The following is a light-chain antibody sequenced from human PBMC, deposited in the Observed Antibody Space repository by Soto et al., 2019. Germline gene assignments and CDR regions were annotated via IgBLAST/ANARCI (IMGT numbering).Light chain of an antibody. J-gene: IGKJ3*01. CDR3: QQSYSTPWT. Sequence: DIQMTQSPSSLSASVGDRVTITCRARQSISSYLNWYQQKPGKAPKLLIYAASSLQSGVPSRFSGSGSGTEFTLTISSPQPEDFTTYYCQQSYSTPWTFGPGTNVDIK. CDR1: QSISSY. V-gene: IGKV1-39*01. CDR2: AAS.